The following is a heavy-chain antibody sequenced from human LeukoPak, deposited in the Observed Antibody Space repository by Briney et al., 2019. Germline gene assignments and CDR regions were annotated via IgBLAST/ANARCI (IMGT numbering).Heavy chain of an antibody. CDR3: ARLYGGYGDYYFDY. CDR2: INSDGSST. Sequence: GRSLRLSCAASGFTFRSYWMHWVRQAPGKGLVWVSRINSDGSSTSYADTVKGRFTISRDNAKNTLYLQMNSLRAEDTAVYYCARLYGGYGDYYFDYWGQGTLVTVSS. D-gene: IGHD4-17*01. CDR1: GFTFRSYW. V-gene: IGHV3-74*01. J-gene: IGHJ4*02.